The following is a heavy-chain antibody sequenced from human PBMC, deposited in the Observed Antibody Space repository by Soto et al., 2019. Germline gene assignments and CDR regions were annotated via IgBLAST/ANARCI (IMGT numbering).Heavy chain of an antibody. CDR1: GFTFSSYS. V-gene: IGHV3-21*01. Sequence: GGSLRLSCAASGFTFSSYSMNWVRQAPGKGLEWVSSISSSSSYIYYADSVKGRFTISRDNAKNSLYLQMNSLRAEDTAVYYCARGYDILTGPDYWGQGTLVTVSS. CDR2: ISSSSSYI. CDR3: ARGYDILTGPDY. J-gene: IGHJ4*02. D-gene: IGHD3-9*01.